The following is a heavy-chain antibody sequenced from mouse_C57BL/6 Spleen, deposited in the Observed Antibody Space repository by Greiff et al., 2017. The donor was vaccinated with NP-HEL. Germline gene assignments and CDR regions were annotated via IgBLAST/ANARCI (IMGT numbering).Heavy chain of an antibody. CDR3: ARDSYDYEPFAY. V-gene: IGHV5-4*01. Sequence: EVQVVESGGGLVKPGGSLKLSCAASGFTFSSYAMSWVRQTPEKRLEWVATISDGGSYTYYPDNVKGRFTISRDNAKNNLYLQMSHLKSEDTAMYYCARDSYDYEPFAYWGQGTLVTVSA. D-gene: IGHD2-4*01. CDR2: ISDGGSYT. J-gene: IGHJ3*01. CDR1: GFTFSSYA.